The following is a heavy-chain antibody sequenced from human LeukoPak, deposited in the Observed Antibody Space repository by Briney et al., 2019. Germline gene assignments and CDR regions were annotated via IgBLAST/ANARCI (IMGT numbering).Heavy chain of an antibody. CDR2: ISSSSSTI. CDR1: GFTFSSYS. D-gene: IGHD5-12*01. V-gene: IGHV3-48*04. Sequence: GGSLRLSCAASGFTFSSYSMNWVRQAPGKGLEWVSYISSSSSTIYYADSVKGRFTISRDNAKNSLYLQMNSLRAEDTAVYYCARLTTVDILATINPIDYWGQGTLVTVSS. J-gene: IGHJ4*02. CDR3: ARLTTVDILATINPIDY.